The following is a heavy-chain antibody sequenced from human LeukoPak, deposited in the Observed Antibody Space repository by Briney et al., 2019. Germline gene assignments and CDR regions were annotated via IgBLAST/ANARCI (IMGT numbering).Heavy chain of an antibody. V-gene: IGHV4-59*08. Sequence: PSETLSLTCTVSGASISSYYWSWIRQPPGKGLEWIGYIYYSGSTNYNPSLKSRVTISVDTSKNQFSLKLSSVTAADTAVYYCARQGCSGDSCWYFDYWGQGTLVTVSS. CDR2: IYYSGST. J-gene: IGHJ4*02. D-gene: IGHD2-15*01. CDR3: ARQGCSGDSCWYFDY. CDR1: GASISSYY.